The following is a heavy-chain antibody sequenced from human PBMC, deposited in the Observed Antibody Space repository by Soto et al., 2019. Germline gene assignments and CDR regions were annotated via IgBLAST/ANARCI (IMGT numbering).Heavy chain of an antibody. CDR2: INHSGST. J-gene: IGHJ4*02. CDR3: ARGPASFDY. V-gene: IGHV4-4*02. CDR1: SGSIDNVYW. Sequence: PSETLSLTCAVSSGSIDNVYWWSWVRQSPGKGLEWIGEINHSGSTNYNPSLKSRVTISVDMSKNQFSLKLSSVTAADTAVYYCARGPASFDYWGQGTLVTVSS.